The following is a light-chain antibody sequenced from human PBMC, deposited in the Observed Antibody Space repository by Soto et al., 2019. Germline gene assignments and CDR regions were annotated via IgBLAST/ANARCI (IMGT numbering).Light chain of an antibody. CDR2: SNN. J-gene: IGLJ2*01. Sequence: QSVLTQPPSASGTPGQRITISCSGSSSNIGSHTVNWHQQVPGTAPQLLIYSNNERPSGVPDRFSGYKSGTSASLAISGLQSGDEADYYCAAWDDSLDGEVFGGGTKLTVL. CDR3: AAWDDSLDGEV. CDR1: SSNIGSHT. V-gene: IGLV1-44*01.